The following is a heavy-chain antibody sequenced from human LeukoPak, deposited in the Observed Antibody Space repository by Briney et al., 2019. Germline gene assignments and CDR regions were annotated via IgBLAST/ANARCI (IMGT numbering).Heavy chain of an antibody. D-gene: IGHD2-21*02. Sequence: ASVTVSCKASGYTFTSYDINWVRQATGQGLEWMGWMNPNSGNTGYTQKFQGRVTMTRNTSISTAYMELGSLRSEDTALYYCARASPGVTMDYWGQGTPVTVSS. CDR2: MNPNSGNT. V-gene: IGHV1-8*01. CDR1: GYTFTSYD. J-gene: IGHJ4*02. CDR3: ARASPGVTMDY.